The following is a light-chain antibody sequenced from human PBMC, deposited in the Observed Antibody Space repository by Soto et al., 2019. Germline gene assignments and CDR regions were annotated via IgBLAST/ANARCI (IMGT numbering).Light chain of an antibody. J-gene: IGKJ5*01. CDR2: AAS. V-gene: IGKV1-27*01. Sequence: DIQMTQSPSSLSASVGARVTITCRASQGIRNFLAWYQQKPGKVPKLLISAASTLESGVPSRFSGSGSGTDFTLTITSLQPEDVATYYCQKYSSVITFGQGTRLEIK. CDR1: QGIRNF. CDR3: QKYSSVIT.